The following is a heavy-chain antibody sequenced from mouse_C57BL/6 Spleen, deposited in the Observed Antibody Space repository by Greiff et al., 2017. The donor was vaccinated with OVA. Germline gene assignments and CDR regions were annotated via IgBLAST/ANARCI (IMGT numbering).Heavy chain of an antibody. V-gene: IGHV2-9-1*01. D-gene: IGHD1-1*01. CDR2: IWTGGGT. CDR1: GFSLTSYA. J-gene: IGHJ4*01. Sequence: VKLVESGPGLVAPSQSLSITCTVSGFSLTSYAISWVRQPPGKGLEWLGVIWTGGGTNYNSALKSRLSISKDNSKSQVFLKMNSLQTDDTARYYCARNLPSSFYYGSSYAMDYWGQGTSVTVSS. CDR3: ARNLPSSFYYGSSYAMDY.